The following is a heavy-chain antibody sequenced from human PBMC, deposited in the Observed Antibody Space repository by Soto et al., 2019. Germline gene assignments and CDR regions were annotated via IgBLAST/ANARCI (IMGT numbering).Heavy chain of an antibody. CDR3: ARHRRDYNAYTGVFYSYEMNV. V-gene: IGHV1-18*01. Sequence: VQLVQSGAEVKQPGASVKVSCKASGYTFTNYGVTWVRQAPGQGLEWMGWINVDNGDTHYAQNVQDKATMTTDKTTRTAYMELRSIKSADTAVYYCARHRRDYNAYTGVFYSYEMNVWGQGTTITVSS. CDR1: GYTFTNYG. D-gene: IGHD1-1*01. J-gene: IGHJ6*02. CDR2: INVDNGDT.